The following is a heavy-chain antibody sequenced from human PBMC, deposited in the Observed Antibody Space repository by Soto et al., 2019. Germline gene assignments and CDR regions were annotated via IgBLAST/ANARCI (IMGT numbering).Heavy chain of an antibody. J-gene: IGHJ4*02. CDR1: GGSISRYY. CDR3: ARSTLFYDNYFDS. Sequence: SETLSLTCTVSGGSISRYYWSWIRQPPGKGLEWIGCISFSGSTYYNPSLKSRVAISVDTSKNEFSLNLSSVAAADTAVYFCARSTLFYDNYFDSWGLGTLVTVPQ. D-gene: IGHD3-22*01. V-gene: IGHV4-59*04. CDR2: ISFSGST.